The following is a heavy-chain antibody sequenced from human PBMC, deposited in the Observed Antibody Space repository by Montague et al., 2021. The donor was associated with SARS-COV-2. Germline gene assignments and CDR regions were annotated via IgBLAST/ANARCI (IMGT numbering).Heavy chain of an antibody. V-gene: IGHV4-59*08. Sequence: SETLSLTCTVSDGAIGGYYWSWVRQPPGKGLQWVGYVHSGGSASXNPSLKSRVTISVDPSKNQFSLKVNSVTAADTAVYYCARRLGSSNWHWKGAFYYMDVWGKGTTVIVSS. J-gene: IGHJ6*03. CDR2: VHSGGSA. CDR1: DGAIGGYY. CDR3: ARRLGSSNWHWKGAFYYMDV. D-gene: IGHD6-13*01.